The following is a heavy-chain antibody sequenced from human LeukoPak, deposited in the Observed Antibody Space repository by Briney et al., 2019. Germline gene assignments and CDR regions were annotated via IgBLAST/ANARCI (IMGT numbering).Heavy chain of an antibody. CDR1: GFTFSSYA. D-gene: IGHD2-2*01. J-gene: IGHJ4*02. CDR2: ISYDGSNK. Sequence: GGSLRLSCAASGFTFSSYAMSWVRQAPGKGLEWVAVISYDGSNKYYADSVKGRFTISRDNSKNTLYLQMNSLRAEDTAVYYCARAETIVVVPAAVDYWGQGTLVTVSS. V-gene: IGHV3-30-3*01. CDR3: ARAETIVVVPAAVDY.